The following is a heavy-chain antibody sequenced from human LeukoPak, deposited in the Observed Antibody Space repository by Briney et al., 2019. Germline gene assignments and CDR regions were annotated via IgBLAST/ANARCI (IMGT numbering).Heavy chain of an antibody. CDR1: GGTFSSYA. V-gene: IGHV1-69*01. D-gene: IGHD3-16*02. Sequence: ASVKVSCTASGGTFSSYAISWVRQAPGQGLEWMGGIIPIFGTANYAQKFQGRVTITADESTSTAYMELSSLRSEDTAVYYCARRDRIAARPDYDYVWGSYRAVSYGMDVWGQGTTVTVPS. CDR3: ARRDRIAARPDYDYVWGSYRAVSYGMDV. CDR2: IIPIFGTA. J-gene: IGHJ6*02.